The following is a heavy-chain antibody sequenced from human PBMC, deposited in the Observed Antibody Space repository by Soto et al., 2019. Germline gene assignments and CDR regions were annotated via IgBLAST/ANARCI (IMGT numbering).Heavy chain of an antibody. Sequence: LVESGGGVAQPGRSLRLSCTTSGFSFSPSGMHWVRQAPGKGLEWVGIIWNDGSTTHYADSVKGRFTISRDNSKNTLYLQMNSLRDEDTAVYYCARDGSHYDVDYCGQGTLVTVSS. CDR2: IWNDGSTT. J-gene: IGHJ4*02. V-gene: IGHV3-33*01. CDR3: ARDGSHYDVDY. CDR1: GFSFSPSG. D-gene: IGHD4-4*01.